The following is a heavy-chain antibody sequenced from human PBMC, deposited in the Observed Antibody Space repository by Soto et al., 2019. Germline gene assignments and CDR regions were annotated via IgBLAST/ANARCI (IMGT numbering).Heavy chain of an antibody. J-gene: IGHJ5*02. Sequence: SETLSLTCSVSGDSLHIGSYYWTWIRQHPGKGLEWMGDIFYTGKAYYTPSLESRLSMSGDRSKNQSSLRLTSVTAADTTGDYCARDGNRNANYIDPWGQGTLVTVSS. D-gene: IGHD1-7*01. CDR1: GDSLHIGSYY. CDR2: IFYTGKA. V-gene: IGHV4-31*03. CDR3: ARDGNRNANYIDP.